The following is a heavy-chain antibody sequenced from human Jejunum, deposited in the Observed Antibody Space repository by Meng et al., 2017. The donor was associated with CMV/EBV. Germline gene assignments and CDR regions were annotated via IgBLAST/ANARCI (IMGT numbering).Heavy chain of an antibody. J-gene: IGHJ4*02. V-gene: IGHV4-4*07. CDR1: GGSISNYY. Sequence: QVQLQGSGPGLVKPSETLSLTCTVSGGSISNYYWNWIRQPAGKGLEWIGRIYTSGNTNYNPSLKSRVTMSVDTSKNQFSLKLSSVTAADTAVYYCTRDNLSGSYYIDYWGQGTLVTVSS. D-gene: IGHD1-26*01. CDR2: IYTSGNT. CDR3: TRDNLSGSYYIDY.